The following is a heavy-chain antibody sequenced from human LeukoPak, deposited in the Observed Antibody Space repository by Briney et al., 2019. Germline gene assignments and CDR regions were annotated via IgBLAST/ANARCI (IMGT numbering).Heavy chain of an antibody. CDR2: ISGSGGST. J-gene: IGHJ4*02. CDR1: GFTFSSYA. Sequence: GGSLRLSCAASGFTFSSYAMSWVRQAPGKGLEWVSAISGSGGSTYYADSVKGRFTISRDNSKNTLYLQMNSLRAEDMAVYYCASSSSWYDLHFDYWGQGTLVTVSS. D-gene: IGHD6-13*01. CDR3: ASSSSWYDLHFDY. V-gene: IGHV3-23*01.